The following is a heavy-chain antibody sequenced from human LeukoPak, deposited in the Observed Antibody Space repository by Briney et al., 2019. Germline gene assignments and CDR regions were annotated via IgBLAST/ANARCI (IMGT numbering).Heavy chain of an antibody. Sequence: SETLSLTCTVSGGSISSHYWSWIRQPPGKGLEWIGYIYYSGSTNYNPSLNSRVTISVDTSKNQFSLKLSSVTAADTAVYYCARGLYYYCYLMDVWGKGTTVTVS. CDR3: ARGLYYYCYLMDV. J-gene: IGHJ6*03. V-gene: IGHV4-59*11. CDR1: GGSISSHY. CDR2: IYYSGST. D-gene: IGHD3-16*01.